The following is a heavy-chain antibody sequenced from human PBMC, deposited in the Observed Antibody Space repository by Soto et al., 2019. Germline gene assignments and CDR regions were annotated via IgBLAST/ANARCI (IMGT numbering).Heavy chain of an antibody. D-gene: IGHD2-21*02. J-gene: IGHJ3*02. CDR2: IYHSGST. CDR3: ARTAYCGGDCYLNAFDI. Sequence: QLQLQESGSGLVKPSQTLSLTCAVSGGSISSGGYSWSWIRQPPGKGLKWIGYIYHSGSTYYNPSLKSRVTISVDRSKNQFSLKLISVTAADTAVYYCARTAYCGGDCYLNAFDIWGQGSMVSVSS. CDR1: GGSISSGGYS. V-gene: IGHV4-30-2*01.